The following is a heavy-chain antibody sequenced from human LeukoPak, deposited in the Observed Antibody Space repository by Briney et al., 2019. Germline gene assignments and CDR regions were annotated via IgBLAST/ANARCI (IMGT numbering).Heavy chain of an antibody. Sequence: SETLSLTCTVSGGSISSYYWSWIRQPPGKGLEWIGYIYFSGSTNYNPSLKSRVTISVDTSKNQFSLNLTSVTAADTAVYYCARGRLARSPYFDYWGQGTLVTVSS. CDR2: IYFSGST. V-gene: IGHV4-59*01. CDR1: GGSISSYY. CDR3: ARGRLARSPYFDY. J-gene: IGHJ4*02. D-gene: IGHD6-19*01.